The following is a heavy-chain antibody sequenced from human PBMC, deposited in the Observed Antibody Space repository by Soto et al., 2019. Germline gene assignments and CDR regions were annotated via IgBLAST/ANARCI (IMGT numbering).Heavy chain of an antibody. CDR3: ARLLGYSSSWYVNWFDP. J-gene: IGHJ5*02. CDR1: GGSISSSSYH. Sequence: PSETLSLTCTVSGGSISSSSYHWGWIRQPPEKGLEWIGSIHYSGSTYYNPSLKSRVTISVDTSKNQFSLKLSSVTAADTAVYYCARLLGYSSSWYVNWFDPWGQGTLVTVSS. CDR2: IHYSGST. V-gene: IGHV4-39*01. D-gene: IGHD6-13*01.